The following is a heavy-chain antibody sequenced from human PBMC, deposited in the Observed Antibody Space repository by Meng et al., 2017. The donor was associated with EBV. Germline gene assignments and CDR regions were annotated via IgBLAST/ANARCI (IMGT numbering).Heavy chain of an antibody. V-gene: IGHV2-5*02. CDR3: AHIIAARPFDY. D-gene: IGHD6-6*01. CDR1: GFSLSTRGVG. J-gene: IGHJ4*02. Sequence: QVTLKESGPTLVKPTQTLTLSCTCAGFSLSTRGVGVGWIRQPPGKALEWLALIYWDDDKRYSPSLKSRLTITKDTSKNQVVLTMTNMDPVDAATYHCAHIIAARPFDYWGQGTLVTVSS. CDR2: IYWDDDK.